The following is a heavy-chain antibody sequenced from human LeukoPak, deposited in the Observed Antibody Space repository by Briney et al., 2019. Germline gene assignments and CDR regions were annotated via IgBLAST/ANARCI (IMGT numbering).Heavy chain of an antibody. Sequence: LSLTCAVYGGSFSGYYWSWIRQPPGKGLEWVSYISSSSSTIYYADSVKGRFTISRDNAKNSLYLQMNSLRAEDTAVYYCATGLEVWSGYWGFDYWGQGTLVTVSS. CDR3: ATGLEVWSGYWGFDY. J-gene: IGHJ4*02. V-gene: IGHV3-11*04. CDR1: GGSFSGYY. CDR2: ISSSSSTI. D-gene: IGHD3-3*01.